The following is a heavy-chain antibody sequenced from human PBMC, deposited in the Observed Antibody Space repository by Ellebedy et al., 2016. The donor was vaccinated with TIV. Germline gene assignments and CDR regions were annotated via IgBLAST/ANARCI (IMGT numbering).Heavy chain of an antibody. V-gene: IGHV4-34*01. Sequence: SETLSLTCAAYGGSLSGYYWSWVRQSPGKGLEWIGEMNQSGNTNYNPSLKSRVTITVDTSKNQFSLNLSSVTAADTAMYYCARQHDPKYNNYMDVWGKGTTVTVSS. CDR2: MNQSGNT. CDR3: ARQHDPKYNNYMDV. CDR1: GGSLSGYY. J-gene: IGHJ6*03.